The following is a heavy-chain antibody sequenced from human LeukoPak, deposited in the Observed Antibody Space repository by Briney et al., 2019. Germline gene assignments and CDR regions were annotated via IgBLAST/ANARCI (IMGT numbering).Heavy chain of an antibody. CDR1: GYTFTSYD. J-gene: IGHJ6*02. CDR3: ARQLIVAEGLYGMDV. CDR2: MNPNSGNT. D-gene: IGHD2-21*01. Sequence: GASVKVSCKASGYTFTSYDINWVRQATGQGLEWMGWMNPNSGNTGCAQKFQGRVTMTRNTSISTAYMELSSLRSGDTAVYYCARQLIVAEGLYGMDVWGQGTTVTVSS. V-gene: IGHV1-8*01.